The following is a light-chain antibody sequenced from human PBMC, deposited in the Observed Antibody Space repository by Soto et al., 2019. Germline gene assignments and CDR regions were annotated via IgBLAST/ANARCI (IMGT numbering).Light chain of an antibody. CDR1: SSDVGDYNY. CDR2: EVN. V-gene: IGLV2-14*01. Sequence: QSVLTQPASVSGSPGQSITISCTGTSSDVGDYNYVSWYQQHPGKAPKLMIYEVNNRPSGVSNRFSGSKSGNTASLTISGLQAEDEADYYCSSYTSRSTRVFGTGTRSPS. CDR3: SSYTSRSTRV. J-gene: IGLJ1*01.